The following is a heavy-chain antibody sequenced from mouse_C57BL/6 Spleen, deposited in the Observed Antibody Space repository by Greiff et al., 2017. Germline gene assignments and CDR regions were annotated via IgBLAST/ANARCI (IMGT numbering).Heavy chain of an antibody. V-gene: IGHV1-62-2*01. CDR2: FYPGSGSI. D-gene: IGHD1-1*01. CDR3: ARHEGDYGSSFGVYYAMDY. J-gene: IGHJ4*01. Sequence: VQLQQSGAELVKPGASVKLSCKASGYTFTEYTIHWVKQRSGQGLEWIGWFYPGSGSIKYNEKFKDKATLTADKSSSTVYMELSRLTSEDSAVYFCARHEGDYGSSFGVYYAMDYWGQGTSVTVSS. CDR1: GYTFTEYT.